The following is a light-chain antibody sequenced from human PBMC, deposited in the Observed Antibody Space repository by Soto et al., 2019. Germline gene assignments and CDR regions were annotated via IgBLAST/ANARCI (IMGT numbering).Light chain of an antibody. J-gene: IGLJ3*02. CDR3: QVWDGSTHHLV. CDR2: YDV. Sequence: SYELTQPHSVSVAPGRTAIITCGGSKVGSKSVHWYQQKPGQAPVLVIYYDVDRPSGIPELFSGSNSGDTATLTIASVEAGDEADYYCQVWDGSTHHLVFGGGTKLTVL. V-gene: IGLV3-21*04. CDR1: KVGSKS.